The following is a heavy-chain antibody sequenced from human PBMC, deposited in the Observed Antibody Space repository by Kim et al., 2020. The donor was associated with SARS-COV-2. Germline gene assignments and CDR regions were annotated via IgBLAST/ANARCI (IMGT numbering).Heavy chain of an antibody. V-gene: IGHV4-39*01. Sequence: SETLSLTCTVSGGSISSSSYYWGWIRQPPGKGLEWIGSIYYSGSTYYNPSLKSRVTISVDTSKNQFSLKLSSVTAADTAVYYCARHERDEYYYYYYGMDVWGQGTTVTVSS. CDR1: GGSISSSSYY. J-gene: IGHJ6*02. CDR2: IYYSGST. CDR3: ARHERDEYYYYYYGMDV.